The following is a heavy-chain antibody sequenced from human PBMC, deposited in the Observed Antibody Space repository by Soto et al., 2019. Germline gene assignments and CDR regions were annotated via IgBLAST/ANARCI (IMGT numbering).Heavy chain of an antibody. CDR3: AKDHAGGDIVVVPADSFDY. CDR2: ISGIGGST. Sequence: GGSLRLSCAASGFTFSSYAMSWVRQAPGKGLEWVSAISGIGGSTYYADSVKGRFTISRDNSKNTLYLQMNSLRAEDTAVYYCAKDHAGGDIVVVPADSFDYWGQGTLVTVSS. D-gene: IGHD2-2*01. J-gene: IGHJ4*02. V-gene: IGHV3-23*01. CDR1: GFTFSSYA.